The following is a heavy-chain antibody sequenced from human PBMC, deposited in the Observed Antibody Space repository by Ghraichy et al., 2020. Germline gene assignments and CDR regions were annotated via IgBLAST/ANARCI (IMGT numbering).Heavy chain of an antibody. J-gene: IGHJ4*02. D-gene: IGHD4-17*01. CDR2: ISGSGGST. V-gene: IGHV3-23*01. Sequence: RGSLRLSCAASGFTFSSYAMSWVRQAPGKGLEWVSAISGSGGSTYYADSVKGRFTISRDNSKNTLYLQMNSLRAEDTAVYYCAKQSGRTVTTPNDYWGQGTLVTVSS. CDR3: AKQSGRTVTTPNDY. CDR1: GFTFSSYA.